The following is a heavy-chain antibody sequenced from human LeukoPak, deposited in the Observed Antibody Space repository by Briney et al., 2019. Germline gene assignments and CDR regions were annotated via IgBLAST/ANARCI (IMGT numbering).Heavy chain of an antibody. V-gene: IGHV3-73*01. CDR3: TRLEGDCTANSCPDY. J-gene: IGHJ4*02. CDR1: GFTFSGAA. Sequence: GGSLRLSCAASGFTFSGAAMHWVRQASGKGLEWVGRIRTKVDSYATAYAASVQGRFTISRDDSKNTAFLQMNSLKTEDTAVYYCTRLEGDCTANSCPDYWGQGTLVTVSS. CDR2: IRTKVDSYAT. D-gene: IGHD2-2*01.